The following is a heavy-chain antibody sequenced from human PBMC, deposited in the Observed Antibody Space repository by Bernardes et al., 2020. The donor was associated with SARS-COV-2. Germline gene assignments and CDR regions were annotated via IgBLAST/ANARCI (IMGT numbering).Heavy chain of an antibody. J-gene: IGHJ4*02. Sequence: GGSLRLSCAASGFTFGIYGMHWVRQAPGKGLEWVAVVWYDGGKKYYADSVKGRFTVSRDNSKKMLYLDMSSLRAEDTAIYYCTRDQHRLWFGESRPFEDWGQGTLVTVSS. CDR2: VWYDGGKK. CDR1: GFTFGIYG. V-gene: IGHV3-33*01. CDR3: TRDQHRLWFGESRPFED. D-gene: IGHD3-10*01.